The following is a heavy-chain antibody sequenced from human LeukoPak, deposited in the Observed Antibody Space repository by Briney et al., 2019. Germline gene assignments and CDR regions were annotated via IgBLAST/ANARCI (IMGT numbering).Heavy chain of an antibody. V-gene: IGHV3-30*04. CDR2: ISYDGSNK. J-gene: IGHJ4*02. D-gene: IGHD4-17*01. CDR1: GFTFSSYA. CDR3: ARAVYGDYLDY. Sequence: GGSLRLSCAASGFTFSSYAMHWVRQAPGKGLEWVAVISYDGSNKYYADSVKGRFTISRDNSKNTLYLQMNSLRAEDTAVYYCARAVYGDYLDYWGQGTLVTVSS.